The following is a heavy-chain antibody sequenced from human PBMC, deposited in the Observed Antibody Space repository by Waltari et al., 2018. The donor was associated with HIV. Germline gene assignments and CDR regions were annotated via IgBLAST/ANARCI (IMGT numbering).Heavy chain of an antibody. CDR2: IYPGDSDT. Sequence: EVQLVQSGAEVKKPGVSLKISCKGSGYSFTTYWIGWVREREGKGLEWMGIIYPGDSDTRYSPSFQGQVTISADKSISTAYLQWSSLKASDTAMYYCARQGNRYSRGFGWFDPWGQGTLVTVSS. D-gene: IGHD2-15*01. V-gene: IGHV5-51*01. CDR1: GYSFTTYW. CDR3: ARQGNRYSRGFGWFDP. J-gene: IGHJ5*02.